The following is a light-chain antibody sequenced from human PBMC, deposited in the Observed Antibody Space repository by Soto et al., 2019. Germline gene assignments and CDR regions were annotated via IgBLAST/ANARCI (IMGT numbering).Light chain of an antibody. V-gene: IGKV4-1*01. J-gene: IGKJ1*01. Sequence: DIVMTQSPDSLAVSLGERATINCKSSQSVLYSSNNNNYLAWYQQKPGQPPKLLIYWASTRDSGVPDRFSGSGSGTDFTLTISSLQADDVAIYYCHQYYSTPWTFGPGTKVDIK. CDR3: HQYYSTPWT. CDR2: WAS. CDR1: QSVLYSSNNNNY.